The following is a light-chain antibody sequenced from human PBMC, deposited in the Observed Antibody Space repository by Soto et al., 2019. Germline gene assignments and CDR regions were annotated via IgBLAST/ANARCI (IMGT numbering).Light chain of an antibody. V-gene: IGLV2-11*01. J-gene: IGLJ1*01. CDR1: SSDVGGYNY. CDR3: CSYAGSYTYV. CDR2: DVT. Sequence: QSVLTQPRSVSGSPGQSVTMSCTGTSSDVGGYNYVSWYQHHPGKAPTLMIYDVTKRPSGVRDRFSASKSVNTASLTISGLQAEDEAGYYCCSYAGSYTYVFGTGSKVTVL.